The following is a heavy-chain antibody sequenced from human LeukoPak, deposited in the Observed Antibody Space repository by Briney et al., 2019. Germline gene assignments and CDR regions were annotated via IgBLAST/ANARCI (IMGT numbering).Heavy chain of an antibody. Sequence: ASVKVSCKASGYTFTSYYMHWVRQAPGQGLEWMGIINPSGGSTNYAQKLQGRVTMTTDTSTSTVHMELRSLRSDDTAVYYCARDGHRMYYYGSSDYRFDYWGQGTLVTVSS. D-gene: IGHD3-22*01. CDR1: GYTFTSYY. CDR2: INPSGGST. V-gene: IGHV1-46*01. CDR3: ARDGHRMYYYGSSDYRFDY. J-gene: IGHJ4*02.